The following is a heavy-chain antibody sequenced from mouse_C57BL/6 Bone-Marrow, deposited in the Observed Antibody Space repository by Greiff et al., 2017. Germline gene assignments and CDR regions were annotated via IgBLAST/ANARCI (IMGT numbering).Heavy chain of an antibody. CDR1: GYTFTDYN. V-gene: IGHV1-18*01. Sequence: VQLQQSGPELVKPGASVKIPCKASGYTFTDYNMAWVKQSHGKSLEWIGDINPNNGGTIYNQKFKGKATLTVDKSSSTAYMELRSLTSEDTAVYYCARRDYGSSYYAMDYWGQGTSVTVSS. D-gene: IGHD1-1*01. CDR3: ARRDYGSSYYAMDY. J-gene: IGHJ4*01. CDR2: INPNNGGT.